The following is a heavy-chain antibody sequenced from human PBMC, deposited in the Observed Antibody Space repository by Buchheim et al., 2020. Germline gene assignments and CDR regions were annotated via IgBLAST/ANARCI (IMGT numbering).Heavy chain of an antibody. CDR1: GDSIGSSHW. CDR2: IYRSGTT. CDR3: ARGQYASGWGEIDY. D-gene: IGHD3-16*01. Sequence: QVQLQESGPGLVKPSGTLSLSCVVSGDSIGSSHWWTWVRQPPGKGLEWIGEIYRSGTTNYSPSLKSRVTMSADESKNQFSLKLTSVTAADTAVYYCARGQYASGWGEIDYWGQGTL. V-gene: IGHV4-4*02. J-gene: IGHJ4*02.